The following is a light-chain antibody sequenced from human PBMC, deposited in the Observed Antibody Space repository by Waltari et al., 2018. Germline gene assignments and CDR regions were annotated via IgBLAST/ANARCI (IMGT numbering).Light chain of an antibody. Sequence: ENVLAQSPGTLSLAPGERVSLSCRASQPVSSSYVAWYQQKPGQATRLLMYGASRRATGTPDRFSGSGSGTDFTLTISRLAPEDSAVYYCQQFGTTPWTFGQGTTVKI. CDR1: QPVSSSY. V-gene: IGKV3-20*01. CDR3: QQFGTTPWT. CDR2: GAS. J-gene: IGKJ1*01.